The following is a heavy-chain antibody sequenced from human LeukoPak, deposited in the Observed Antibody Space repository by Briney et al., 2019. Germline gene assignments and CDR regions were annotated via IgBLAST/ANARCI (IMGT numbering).Heavy chain of an antibody. CDR1: GGSFSGYY. V-gene: IGHV4-34*01. CDR3: AREGGSGSSQLDY. Sequence: SETLSLTCAVYGGSFSGYYWSWIRQPPGKGLEWIGEINHSGSTNYNPSLKSRVTISVDTSKNQFSLKLSSVTAADTAVYYCAREGGSGSSQLDYWGQGTLVTVSS. J-gene: IGHJ4*02. CDR2: INHSGST. D-gene: IGHD3-10*01.